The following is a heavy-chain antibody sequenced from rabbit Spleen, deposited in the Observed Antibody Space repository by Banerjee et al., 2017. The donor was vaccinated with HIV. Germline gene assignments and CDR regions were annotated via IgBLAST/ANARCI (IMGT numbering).Heavy chain of an antibody. J-gene: IGHJ4*01. V-gene: IGHV1S47*01. D-gene: IGHD1-1*01. CDR1: GFDFGSNA. CDR2: IVNGDGST. Sequence: QEQLVESGGGLVQPEGSLTLTCKASGFDFGSNAMCWVRQAPGKGPEWIACIVNGDGSTYSASWVNGRFTISRSTSLATVTLQMTSLTAADTATYFCARDLDGVIGWNFNLWGPGTLVTVS. CDR3: ARDLDGVIGWNFNL.